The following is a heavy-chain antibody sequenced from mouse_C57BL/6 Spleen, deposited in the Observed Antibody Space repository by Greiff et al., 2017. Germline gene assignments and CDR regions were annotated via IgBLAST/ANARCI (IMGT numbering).Heavy chain of an antibody. CDR1: GYTFTDYN. D-gene: IGHD4-1*01. CDR3: AGWDPWFAY. V-gene: IGHV1-22*01. CDR2: INPNNGGT. J-gene: IGHJ3*01. Sequence: VQLKESGPELVKPGASVKMSCKASGYTFTDYNMHWVKQSHGKSLEWIGYINPNNGGTSYNQKFKGKATLTVNKSSSTAYMELRSLTSEESAVYYCAGWDPWFAYWGQGTLVTVSA.